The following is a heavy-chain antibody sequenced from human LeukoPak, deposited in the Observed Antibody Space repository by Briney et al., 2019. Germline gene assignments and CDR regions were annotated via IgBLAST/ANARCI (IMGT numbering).Heavy chain of an antibody. V-gene: IGHV4-59*12. CDR1: GGSISSYF. J-gene: IGHJ5*02. CDR2: IYYSGST. Sequence: SETLSLTCTVSGGSISSYFWSWIRQPPGKGLEWIGYIYYSGSTTYNPSLKSRVTMSVDTSKNQFSLKLSSVTAADTAVYYCARVLCSSTSCYPGWFDPWGQGTLVTVSS. CDR3: ARVLCSSTSCYPGWFDP. D-gene: IGHD2-2*01.